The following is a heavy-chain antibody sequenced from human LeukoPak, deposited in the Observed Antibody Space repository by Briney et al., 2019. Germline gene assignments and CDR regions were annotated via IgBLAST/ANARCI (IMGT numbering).Heavy chain of an antibody. CDR1: GYTFTTYD. Sequence: ASVKVSCKASGYTFTTYDISWVRQAPGQGLEWMGWISAYNGNTNYAQKLQGRVTMTTDTSTSTAYMELRSLRSDDTAVYYCAREYSGYVGYYYYMDVWGKGTTVTVSS. CDR2: ISAYNGNT. V-gene: IGHV1-18*01. J-gene: IGHJ6*03. D-gene: IGHD5-12*01. CDR3: AREYSGYVGYYYYMDV.